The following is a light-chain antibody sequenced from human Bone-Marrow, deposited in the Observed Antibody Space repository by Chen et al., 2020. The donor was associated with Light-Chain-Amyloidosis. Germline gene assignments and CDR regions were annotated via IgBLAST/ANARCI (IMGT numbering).Light chain of an antibody. J-gene: IGKJ4*01. V-gene: IGKV3-20*01. CDR2: VST. CDR3: QQYGTSPLT. CDR1: QTISSNY. Sequence: EIGLPQSPGTLSLSPGQGANLPCRASQTISSNYLTWYQQKFGQAPRLLIYVSTSRATGIPDRFTGSGSGTGLTLTINRLEPEDVAMYYCQQYGTSPLTFGGGTKVEIK.